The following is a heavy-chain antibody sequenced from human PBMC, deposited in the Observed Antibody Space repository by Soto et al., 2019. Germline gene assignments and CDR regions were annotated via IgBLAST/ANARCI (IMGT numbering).Heavy chain of an antibody. Sequence: GGSLRLSCTASGFTFGDYAMSWFRQAPGKGLEWVGFIRSKAYGGTTEYAASVNGRFTISREDSKSIAYLQMNSLKTEDTAVYYCTRGAPYNWNRRAHYYYYMDVWGKGTTVTVSS. V-gene: IGHV3-49*03. CDR2: IRSKAYGGTT. CDR3: TRGAPYNWNRRAHYYYYMDV. D-gene: IGHD1-20*01. CDR1: GFTFGDYA. J-gene: IGHJ6*03.